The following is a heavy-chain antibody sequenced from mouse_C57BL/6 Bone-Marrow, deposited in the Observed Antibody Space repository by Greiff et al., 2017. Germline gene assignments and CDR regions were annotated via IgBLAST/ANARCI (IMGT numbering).Heavy chain of an antibody. CDR2: INYDGSST. D-gene: IGHD2-4*01. J-gene: IGHJ4*01. Sequence: EVQGVESEGGLVQPGSSMKLSCTASGFTFSDYYMAWVRQVPEKGLEWVANINYDGSSTYYLDSLKSRFIISRDNAKNILYLQMSSLKSEDTATYYCARIYYDYDGGVRYAMDYWGQGTSVTVSS. CDR3: ARIYYDYDGGVRYAMDY. CDR1: GFTFSDYY. V-gene: IGHV5-16*01.